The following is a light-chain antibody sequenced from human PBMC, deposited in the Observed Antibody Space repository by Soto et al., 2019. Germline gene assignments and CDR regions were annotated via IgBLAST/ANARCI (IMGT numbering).Light chain of an antibody. Sequence: QSVLTQPPSVSGAPGQRVTISCTGSNSNIGAGYDVHWYQQLPGTAPKLLIYANSNRPSGVPDRFSGSKSGSSASLAITGLQAEDEADYYCQSYDSSLSGSWVFGGGTQLTVL. CDR1: NSNIGAGYD. CDR2: ANS. J-gene: IGLJ3*02. CDR3: QSYDSSLSGSWV. V-gene: IGLV1-40*01.